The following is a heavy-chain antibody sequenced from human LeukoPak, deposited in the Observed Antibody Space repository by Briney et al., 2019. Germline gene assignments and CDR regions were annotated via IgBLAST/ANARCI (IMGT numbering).Heavy chain of an antibody. J-gene: IGHJ4*02. CDR3: AKDGGLAVAGTGPPIDY. CDR2: IAGNGGAT. V-gene: IGHV3-23*01. Sequence: PGGSLRLSCAASGFTFSNYAMSWVRQAPAGGLEWVSGIAGNGGATYYAESVRGRFTISRDDSRNTLYLQMNSLRAEDTALYYCAKDGGLAVAGTGPPIDYWGQGTLVTVSS. D-gene: IGHD6-19*01. CDR1: GFTFSNYA.